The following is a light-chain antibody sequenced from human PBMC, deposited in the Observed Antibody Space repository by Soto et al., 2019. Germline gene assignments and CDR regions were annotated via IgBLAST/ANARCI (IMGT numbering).Light chain of an antibody. Sequence: QSALTQPASVSGSPGQSITISCTGTSSDVGSYNFVSWYQQHPGKAPKLMIYEFSKRPSGVSNRLSGSKSGNTASLTISGLQAEDEADYYCCSYAGSSTLVVFGGGTQLTVL. J-gene: IGLJ2*01. V-gene: IGLV2-23*02. CDR2: EFS. CDR3: CSYAGSSTLVV. CDR1: SSDVGSYNF.